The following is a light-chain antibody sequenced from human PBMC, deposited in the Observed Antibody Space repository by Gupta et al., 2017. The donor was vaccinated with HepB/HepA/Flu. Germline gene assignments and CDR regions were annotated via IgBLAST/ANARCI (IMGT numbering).Light chain of an antibody. J-gene: IGLJ3*02. CDR1: SSNIGSNY. Sequence: QSVLTHPPSASGTPGQRFAISCSGSSSNIGSNYVYWYQRLPGTAPNLLIYRDNRRRAGAPDRFSGSKSGTSAALATSGLRAEEEADYYCASWDDSQNGQVFGGGTKLTVL. CDR3: ASWDDSQNGQV. CDR2: RDN. V-gene: IGLV1-47*01.